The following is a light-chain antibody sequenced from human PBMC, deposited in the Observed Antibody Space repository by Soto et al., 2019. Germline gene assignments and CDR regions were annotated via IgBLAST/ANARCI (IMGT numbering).Light chain of an antibody. CDR1: DSNIGSNS. J-gene: IGLJ2*01. Sequence: QAVVTQPPSASGTPGQRVSLTCSGSDSNIGSNSVHWYQQVPGMAPKLLVYKSDQRPSGVTDRFSGSKSVTSASLAISGLRAEDEAEYYCATWDDGLSGVLFGGGTQLTVL. CDR2: KSD. V-gene: IGLV1-47*01. CDR3: ATWDDGLSGVL.